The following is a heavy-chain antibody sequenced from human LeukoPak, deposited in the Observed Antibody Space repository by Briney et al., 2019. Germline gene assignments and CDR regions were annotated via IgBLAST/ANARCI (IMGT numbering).Heavy chain of an antibody. V-gene: IGHV4-59*01. CDR2: IYYSGST. CDR3: ARTTEGGYSYGYFYYYYMDV. D-gene: IGHD5-18*01. J-gene: IGHJ6*03. Sequence: SETLSLTCAVYGGSFSGYYWSWIRQPPGKGLEWIGYIYYSGSTNYKSSLKSRVTISVDTSKNQFSLKPSSVTAADTAVYYCARTTEGGYSYGYFYYYYMDVWGKGTTVTISS. CDR1: GGSFSGYY.